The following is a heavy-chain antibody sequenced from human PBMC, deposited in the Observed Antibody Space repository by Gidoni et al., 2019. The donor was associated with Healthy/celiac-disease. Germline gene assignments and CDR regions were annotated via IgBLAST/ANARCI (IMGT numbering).Heavy chain of an antibody. J-gene: IGHJ6*02. V-gene: IGHV4-34*01. CDR1: GGSFSGYY. Sequence: QVQLQQWGAGLLKPSETLSLTCAVSGGSFSGYYWSWIRQPPGKGLEWIGEINHSGSTNYNPSLKSRVTISVDTSKNQFSLKLSSVTAADTAVYYCARESYSNYFTYYYGMDVWGQGTTVTVSS. CDR2: INHSGST. CDR3: ARESYSNYFTYYYGMDV. D-gene: IGHD4-4*01.